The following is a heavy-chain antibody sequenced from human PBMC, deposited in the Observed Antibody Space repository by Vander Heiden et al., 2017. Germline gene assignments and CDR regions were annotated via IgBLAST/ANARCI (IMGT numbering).Heavy chain of an antibody. CDR1: GFTFSSYA. CDR2: ISGSGGNT. CDR3: AKDLRTYSSGDY. V-gene: IGHV3-23*01. D-gene: IGHD5-18*01. Sequence: EVQLLESGGGLEQRGGSLGRSCAASGFTFSSYAMGWVRQAPGKGLEWVSTISGSGGNTYYADSVKGRFTISRDNSKNTLYLQMSGLRAEDTAVYYCAKDLRTYSSGDYWGQGTLVTVSS. J-gene: IGHJ4*02.